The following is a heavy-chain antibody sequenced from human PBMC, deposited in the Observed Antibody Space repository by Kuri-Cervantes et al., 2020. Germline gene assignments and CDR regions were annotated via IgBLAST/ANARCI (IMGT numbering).Heavy chain of an antibody. CDR3: ARDLTSSGWPNWFDP. CDR2: INSDGSST. J-gene: IGHJ5*02. Sequence: GGSLRLSCAASGFTFSSYWMHWVRQAPGKGLVWVSRINSDGSSTSYADSVKGRFTISRDNAKNTLYLQMNSLRAEDTAVYYCARDLTSSGWPNWFDPWGQGTLVTVSS. CDR1: GFTFSSYW. V-gene: IGHV3-74*01. D-gene: IGHD6-25*01.